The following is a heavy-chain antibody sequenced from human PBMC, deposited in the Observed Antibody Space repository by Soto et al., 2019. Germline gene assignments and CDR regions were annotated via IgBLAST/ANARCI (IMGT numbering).Heavy chain of an antibody. Sequence: LSLTCTVSGGSISSYYWSWIRQPPGKGLEWIGYIYYSGSTNYNPSLKSRVTISVDTSKNQFSLKLSSVTAADTAVYYCARGTVVPAAIIGWFDPWGQGTLVTVSS. CDR1: GGSISSYY. V-gene: IGHV4-59*01. D-gene: IGHD2-2*02. CDR2: IYYSGST. CDR3: ARGTVVPAAIIGWFDP. J-gene: IGHJ5*02.